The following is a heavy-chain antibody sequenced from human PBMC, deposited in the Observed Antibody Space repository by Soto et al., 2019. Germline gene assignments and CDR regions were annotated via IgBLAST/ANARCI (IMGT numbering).Heavy chain of an antibody. J-gene: IGHJ4*02. CDR1: GGSISSSSYY. D-gene: IGHD1-1*01. CDR3: AGRPGTAPDY. V-gene: IGHV4-39*01. Sequence: QLQLQESGPGLVKPSETLSLACTVSGGSISSSSYYWGWIRQPPGKGLEWIGSIYYSGSTYYNPSLKSRFTISVDTSKNQFSLKLSSVTAADTAVYYCAGRPGTAPDYRGQGTLVTVSS. CDR2: IYYSGST.